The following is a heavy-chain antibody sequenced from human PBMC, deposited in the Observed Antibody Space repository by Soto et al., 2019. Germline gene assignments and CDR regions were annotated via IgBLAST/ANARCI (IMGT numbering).Heavy chain of an antibody. CDR2: INHSGST. D-gene: IGHD2-15*01. J-gene: IGHJ5*02. CDR1: GGSFSCYY. CDR3: VRGAHSGWFDL. V-gene: IGHV4-34*01. Sequence: SETLSLTCAVYGGSFSCYYWSWIRQPPGKGLEWIGEINHSGSTNYNPSLKSRVTISVDTSKNQFSLKLSSVTAADTAVYYPVRGAHSGWFDLWGQGTLVTVS.